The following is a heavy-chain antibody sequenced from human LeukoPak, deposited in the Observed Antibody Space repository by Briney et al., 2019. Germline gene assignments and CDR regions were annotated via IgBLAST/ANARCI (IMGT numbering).Heavy chain of an antibody. CDR3: ARGVYGSATWFDP. D-gene: IGHD3-10*01. CDR2: INPDGSTT. V-gene: IGHV3-74*03. J-gene: IGHJ5*02. CDR1: GFTLSSYW. Sequence: PGGSLRLSCAASGFTLSSYWMHWVRQAPGKGLECVSRINPDGSTTKHADSVNGRFTISRDNAKNTLYLQMNSLRAEDTAVYYCARGVYGSATWFDPWGQGTQVTVSS.